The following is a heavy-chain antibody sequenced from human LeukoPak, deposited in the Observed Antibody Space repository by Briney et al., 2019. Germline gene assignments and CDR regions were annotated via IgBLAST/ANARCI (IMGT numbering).Heavy chain of an antibody. V-gene: IGHV3-30-3*02. CDR3: AKPYNGYESKPDY. CDR2: ISYDGSNK. J-gene: IGHJ4*02. D-gene: IGHD5-12*01. Sequence: GRSLRLSCAASGFTFSSYAMHWVRQAPGKGLEWVAVISYDGSNKYYADSVKGRFTISRDNSKNTLYLQMNSLRAEDTAVYYCAKPYNGYESKPDYWGQGTLVTASS. CDR1: GFTFSSYA.